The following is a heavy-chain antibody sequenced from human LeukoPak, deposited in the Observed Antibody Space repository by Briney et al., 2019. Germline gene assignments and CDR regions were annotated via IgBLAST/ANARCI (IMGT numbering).Heavy chain of an antibody. Sequence: ASVKVSCKASGGTFSSYAISWVRQAPGQGLEWMGGIIPIFGTANYAQKFQGRVTITTDESTSTAYMELSSLRSEDTAVYYCARVDCSGGSCYMSFDCWGQGTLVTVSS. D-gene: IGHD2-15*01. CDR3: ARVDCSGGSCYMSFDC. CDR1: GGTFSSYA. V-gene: IGHV1-69*05. J-gene: IGHJ4*02. CDR2: IIPIFGTA.